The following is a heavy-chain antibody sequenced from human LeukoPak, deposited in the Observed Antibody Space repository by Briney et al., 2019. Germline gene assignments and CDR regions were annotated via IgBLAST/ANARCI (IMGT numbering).Heavy chain of an antibody. Sequence: GGSLRLSCAASGFTFSSYEMNWVRQAPGKGLEWVAVIWYDGSNKYYADSVKGRFTISRDNSKNTLYLQMNSLRAEDTAVYYCAKDPSGRWSGSYVDYWGQGALVTVSS. D-gene: IGHD1-26*01. V-gene: IGHV3-33*06. CDR2: IWYDGSNK. CDR1: GFTFSSYE. J-gene: IGHJ4*02. CDR3: AKDPSGRWSGSYVDY.